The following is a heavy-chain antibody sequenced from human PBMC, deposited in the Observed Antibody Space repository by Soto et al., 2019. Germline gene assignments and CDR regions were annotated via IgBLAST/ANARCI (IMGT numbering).Heavy chain of an antibody. D-gene: IGHD3-3*01. CDR2: IIPIFGTA. Sequence: QVQLVQSGAEVKKPGSSVKVSCKASGGTFSSYAISWVRQAPGQGLEWMGVIIPIFGTANYAQKFQGRVRITADESTSTAYMELSSLRSEDTAVYDCARYSLNYDFWSGYYPSFDYWGQGTLVTVSS. V-gene: IGHV1-69*01. J-gene: IGHJ4*02. CDR1: GGTFSSYA. CDR3: ARYSLNYDFWSGYYPSFDY.